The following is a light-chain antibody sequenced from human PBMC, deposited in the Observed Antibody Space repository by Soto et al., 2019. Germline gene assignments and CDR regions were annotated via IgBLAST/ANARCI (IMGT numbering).Light chain of an antibody. V-gene: IGLV2-14*01. CDR3: SSFTSITSYV. CDR2: DVN. J-gene: IGLJ1*01. Sequence: QSVLTQPASVSGSPGQSIAISCTGTSSDVGSYTSVSWYQQYPGKAPKLMIHDVNNRPSGVSDRFSGSKSGNTASLTISGLQADYVADYYCSSFTSITSYVFGSGTIVTVL. CDR1: SSDVGSYTS.